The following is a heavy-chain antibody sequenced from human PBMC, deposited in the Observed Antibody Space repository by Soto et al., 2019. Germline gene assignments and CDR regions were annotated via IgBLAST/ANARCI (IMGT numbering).Heavy chain of an antibody. J-gene: IGHJ4*02. Sequence: EVQLLESGGGLVQPGGSLRLSCAASGFTFSSYAMSWVRQAPGKGLEWVSAISGSGGSTYYADSVKGRFTISRDNSKNTLYLQMNSLRAEDTAVYYCAKDPNSFRRDSSSWSDNYWGQGTLVTVSS. CDR3: AKDPNSFRRDSSSWSDNY. CDR1: GFTFSSYA. V-gene: IGHV3-23*01. D-gene: IGHD6-13*01. CDR2: ISGSGGST.